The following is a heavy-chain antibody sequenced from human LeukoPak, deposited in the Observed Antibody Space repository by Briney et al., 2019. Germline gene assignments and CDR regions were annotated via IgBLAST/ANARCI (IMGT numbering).Heavy chain of an antibody. D-gene: IGHD3-22*01. CDR3: AADQPSITMIVVGYY. V-gene: IGHV1-24*01. CDR2: FDPEDGET. CDR1: GYTLTELS. J-gene: IGHJ4*02. Sequence: ASVKVSCKVSGYTLTELSMHWVRQAPGKGLEWMGGFDPEDGETIYTQKFQGRVTMTEDTSTDTAYMELSSLRSEDTAVYYCAADQPSITMIVVGYYWGQGTVVTVSS.